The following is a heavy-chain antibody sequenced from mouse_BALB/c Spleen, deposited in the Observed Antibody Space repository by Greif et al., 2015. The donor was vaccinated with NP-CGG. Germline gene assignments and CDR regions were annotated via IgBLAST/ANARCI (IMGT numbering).Heavy chain of an antibody. J-gene: IGHJ1*01. D-gene: IGHD1-1*01. CDR2: ISNLAYSI. CDR3: AMDYYGSSYWYFDV. Sequence: EVMLVESGGGLVQPGGSRKLSCAASGFTFSDYGMAWVRQAPGKGPEWVAFISNLAYSIYYADTVTGRFTISRENAKNTLYLEMSSLRAEDTAMYYCAMDYYGSSYWYFDVGGAGTTFTVSS. CDR1: GFTFSDYG. V-gene: IGHV5-15*02.